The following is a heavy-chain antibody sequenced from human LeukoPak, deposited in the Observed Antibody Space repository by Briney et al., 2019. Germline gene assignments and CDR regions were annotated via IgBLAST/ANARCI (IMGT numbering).Heavy chain of an antibody. Sequence: ASVKVSCKASGYTFTGYYMHWVRQAPGQGLEWMGWINPNSGGTNYAQKFQGWVTMTRDTSISTAYMELSRLRSDDTAVYYCAREWGVRDCTNGVCSYGMDVWGQETTVTVSS. J-gene: IGHJ6*02. CDR1: GYTFTGYY. V-gene: IGHV1-2*04. CDR2: INPNSGGT. CDR3: AREWGVRDCTNGVCSYGMDV. D-gene: IGHD2-8*01.